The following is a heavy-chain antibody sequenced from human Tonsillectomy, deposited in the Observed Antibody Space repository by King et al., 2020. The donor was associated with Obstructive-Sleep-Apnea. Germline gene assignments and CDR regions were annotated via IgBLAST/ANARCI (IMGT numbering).Heavy chain of an antibody. CDR2: ISWNSGTI. CDR1: GFTFDDYA. V-gene: IGHV3-9*01. Sequence: VQLVESGGGLVQPGRSLRLSCAVSGFTFDDYAMHWVRQAPGKGLEWVSGISWNSGTIGYVDSVKGRFTISRDNAKNSRYLQMNSLRAEDTALYYCVKGDYGSGQSGGDVWGQGTTVTVSS. CDR3: VKGDYGSGQSGGDV. J-gene: IGHJ6*02. D-gene: IGHD3-10*01.